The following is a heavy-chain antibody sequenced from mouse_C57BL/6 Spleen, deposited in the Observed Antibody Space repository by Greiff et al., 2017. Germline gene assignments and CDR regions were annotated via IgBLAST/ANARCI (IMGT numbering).Heavy chain of an antibody. CDR3: TSYGNLYAMDY. V-gene: IGHV14-4*01. J-gene: IGHJ4*01. CDR2: IDPENGDT. CDR1: GFNIKDDY. D-gene: IGHD2-1*01. Sequence: VQLKESGAELVRPGASVKLSCTASGFNIKDDYMHWVKQRPEQGLEWIGWIDPENGDTEYASKFQGKATITADTSSNTSYLQLSSLTSEDTAVYYCTSYGNLYAMDYWGQGTSVTVSS.